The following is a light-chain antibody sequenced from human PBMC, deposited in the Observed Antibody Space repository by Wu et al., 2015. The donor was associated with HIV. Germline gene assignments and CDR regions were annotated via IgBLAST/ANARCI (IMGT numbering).Light chain of an antibody. CDR3: QQYKNWPPFT. CDR1: QTIANK. V-gene: IGKV3-15*01. J-gene: IGKJ5*01. Sequence: EIVMTQSPATLSVSPGQRVTLSCRASQTIANKLAWYRQRPGQGPRLLIYETSTRATGIPARFSGRGSGTEFTLTISGMQSEDFAVYYCQQYKNWPPFTFGQGTRL. CDR2: ETS.